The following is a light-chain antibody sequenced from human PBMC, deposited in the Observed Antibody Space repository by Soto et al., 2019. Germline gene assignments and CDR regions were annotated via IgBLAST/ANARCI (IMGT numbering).Light chain of an antibody. CDR3: QQRAGSST. J-gene: IGKJ5*01. V-gene: IGKV3-11*01. CDR2: DAS. CDR1: QTVSNQ. Sequence: EIVLTQSPVTLSLSPGERATLSCRASQTVSNQLAWYQQKPGQAPRLLIYDASRRVTGIRARFSGSGSGTDFTLTLSSLEPEDFAVYYCQQRAGSSTFGQGTRLEIK.